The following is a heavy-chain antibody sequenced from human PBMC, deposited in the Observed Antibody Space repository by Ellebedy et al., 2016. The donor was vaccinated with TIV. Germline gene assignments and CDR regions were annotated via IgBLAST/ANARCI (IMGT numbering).Heavy chain of an antibody. D-gene: IGHD4-17*01. CDR1: GFAFSSYS. V-gene: IGHV3-48*04. J-gene: IGHJ6*02. CDR3: ARDIYRDFVPTYYDYGMDV. CDR2: ISRSSHTL. Sequence: PGGSLRLSCAASGFAFSSYSMNWVRQAPGKGLEWVSYISRSSHTLYYADSVKGRFTISRDNAKNSVYLQMNSLRADDAAVYYCARDIYRDFVPTYYDYGMDVWGQGTTVTVSS.